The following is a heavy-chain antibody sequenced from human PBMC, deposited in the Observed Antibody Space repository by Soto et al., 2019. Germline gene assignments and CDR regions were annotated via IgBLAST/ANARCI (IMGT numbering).Heavy chain of an antibody. CDR3: AHLLGVCHSTTCSPLRFDY. CDR2: IYWDDDK. CDR1: GFALSTSGVG. J-gene: IGHJ4*02. Sequence: QITLKESGPTLVKPTQTLTLTCTFSGFALSTSGVGVGWIRQPPGKALEWLALIYWDDDKRYSPSLKSRLSITQDTSKNQVVLTMTNMDPVDTAAYYCAHLLGVCHSTTCSPLRFDYWGQRTLVTVSS. D-gene: IGHD2-2*01. V-gene: IGHV2-5*02.